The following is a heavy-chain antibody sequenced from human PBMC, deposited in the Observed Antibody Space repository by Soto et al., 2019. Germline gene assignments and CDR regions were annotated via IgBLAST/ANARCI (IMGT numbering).Heavy chain of an antibody. D-gene: IGHD6-13*01. CDR3: ARDRGAAALFDY. J-gene: IGHJ4*02. CDR1: GFTFSSYS. V-gene: IGHV3-21*01. Sequence: ESGGGLVKPGGSLRLSCAASGFTFSSYSMNWVRQAPGKGLEWVSSISSSSSYIYYADSVKGRFTISRDNAKNSLYLQMNSLRAEDTAVYYCARDRGAAALFDYWGQGTLVTVSS. CDR2: ISSSSSYI.